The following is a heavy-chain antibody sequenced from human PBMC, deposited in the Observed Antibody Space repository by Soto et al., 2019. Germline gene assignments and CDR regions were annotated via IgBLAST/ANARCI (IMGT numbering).Heavy chain of an antibody. CDR3: VKTPSAFLGYCSGCSCYSFDY. CDR2: ISSNGGST. J-gene: IGHJ4*02. V-gene: IGHV3-64D*09. D-gene: IGHD2-15*01. Sequence: GGSLRLSCSASGFTFSSYAMHWVRQAPGKGLEYVSAISSNGGSTYYADSVKGRFTISRDNSKNTLYLQMSSLRAEDTAVYYCVKTPSAFLGYCSGCSCYSFDYWGQGTLVTVSS. CDR1: GFTFSSYA.